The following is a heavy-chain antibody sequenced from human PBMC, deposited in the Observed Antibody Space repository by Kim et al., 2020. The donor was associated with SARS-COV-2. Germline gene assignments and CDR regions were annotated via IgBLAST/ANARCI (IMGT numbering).Heavy chain of an antibody. J-gene: IGHJ4*02. Sequence: DSVKGRFTISRDNSKNTLYLQMNSLRAEDTAVYYCAKYIDCSSTSCHIDYWGQGTLVTVSS. V-gene: IGHV3-23*01. CDR3: AKYIDCSSTSCHIDY. D-gene: IGHD2-2*01.